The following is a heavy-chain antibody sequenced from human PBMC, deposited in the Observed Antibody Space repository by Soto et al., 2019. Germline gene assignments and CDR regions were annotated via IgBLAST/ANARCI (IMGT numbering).Heavy chain of an antibody. CDR1: GYSFTSYW. CDR2: IYPGDSDT. D-gene: IGHD1-26*01. V-gene: IGHV5-51*01. J-gene: IGHJ4*02. CDR3: ARRLSSGSYVRLDYFDY. Sequence: GESLKISCKGSGYSFTSYWIGWVRQMPGKGLEWMGIIYPGDSDTRYSPSFQGQVTISADKSISTAYLQWSSLKASDTAMYYCARRLSSGSYVRLDYFDYWGQGTLVTVSS.